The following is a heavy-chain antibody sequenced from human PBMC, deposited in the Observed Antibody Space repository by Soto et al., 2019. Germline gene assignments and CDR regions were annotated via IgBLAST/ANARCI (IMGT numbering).Heavy chain of an antibody. J-gene: IGHJ5*02. CDR1: GGSFSGYY. CDR3: ARVRYSSSWYNWCDP. Sequence: SETLSLTRAVYGGSFSGYYWSWIRQPPGKGLEWIGEINHSGSTNYNPSLKSRVTISVDTSKNQFSLKLSSVTAADTAVYYCARVRYSSSWYNWCDPLGQGTLVTGSS. D-gene: IGHD6-13*01. CDR2: INHSGST. V-gene: IGHV4-34*01.